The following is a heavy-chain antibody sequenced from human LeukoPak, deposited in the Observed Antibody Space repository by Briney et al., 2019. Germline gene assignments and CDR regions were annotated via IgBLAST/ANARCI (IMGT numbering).Heavy chain of an antibody. V-gene: IGHV1-69*04. Sequence: ASVKVSCKASGDTFSSYAISWVRQAPGQGLEWMGMINPILGIANYAQKFQGRVTITADKSTSTAYMELSSLRSEDTAVYYCARDLGSSGGSSRLGGYYYDYGMDVWGQGATVTVSS. J-gene: IGHJ6*01. D-gene: IGHD2-15*01. CDR2: INPILGIA. CDR1: GDTFSSYA. CDR3: ARDLGSSGGSSRLGGYYYDYGMDV.